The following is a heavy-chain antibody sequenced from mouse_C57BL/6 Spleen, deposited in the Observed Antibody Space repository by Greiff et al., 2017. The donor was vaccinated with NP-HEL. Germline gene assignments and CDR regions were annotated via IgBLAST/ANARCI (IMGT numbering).Heavy chain of an antibody. J-gene: IGHJ4*01. V-gene: IGHV1-69*01. CDR2: IDPSDSYT. Sequence: QVQLQQPGAELVMPGASVKLSCKASGYTFTSYWMHWVKQRPGQGLEWIGEIDPSDSYTNYNQKVKGKSTLTVDKSSSTAYMQLSSLTSEDSAVYYCARWVISAMDYWGQGTSVTVSS. CDR3: ARWVISAMDY. D-gene: IGHD1-1*01. CDR1: GYTFTSYW.